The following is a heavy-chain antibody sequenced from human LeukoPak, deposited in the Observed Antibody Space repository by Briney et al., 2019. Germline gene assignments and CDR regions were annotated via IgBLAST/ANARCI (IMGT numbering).Heavy chain of an antibody. D-gene: IGHD3-10*01. CDR2: ISGAAISI. V-gene: IGHV3-23*01. CDR1: GFTFSTCA. J-gene: IGHJ6*03. CDR3: AKSPRGYNYYMDV. Sequence: PGGSLRLSCAVTGFTFSTCAMSWVRQAPGKGLEWVAVISGAAISIYYADSVKGRFTISRDNSNNTLYLQMNSLRAEDMAIYYCAKSPRGYNYYMDVWGKGTTVTVSS.